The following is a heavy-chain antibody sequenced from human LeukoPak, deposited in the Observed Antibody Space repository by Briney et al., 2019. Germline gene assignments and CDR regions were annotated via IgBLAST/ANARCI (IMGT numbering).Heavy chain of an antibody. CDR3: ASSGGSRDWFDP. V-gene: IGHV4-59*01. Sequence: SETLSLTCRVSGGSISSYFWSWIRQPSGKGLEWIGYIYYSGSTNYNPSLKSRVTMTIDTSKNQFSLKWSSVTAADTAVYYCASSGGSRDWFDPWGQGTLVTVSS. CDR1: GGSISSYF. J-gene: IGHJ5*02. D-gene: IGHD2-15*01. CDR2: IYYSGST.